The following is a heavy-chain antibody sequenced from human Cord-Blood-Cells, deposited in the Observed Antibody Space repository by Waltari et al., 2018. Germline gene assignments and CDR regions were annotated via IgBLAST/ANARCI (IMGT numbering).Heavy chain of an antibody. D-gene: IGHD2-8*01. CDR2: IIPIFGTA. CDR3: ARVLCRGVIDGVCAYSCDY. V-gene: IGHV1-69*06. Sequence: QVQLVQSGAEVKKPGSSVKVSCKASGGTFSSYAISWVRQAPGQGLEWMGGIIPIFGTANYAQKFQGRVTITADKSTSTGYMELSSLRSEDTAVYYCARVLCRGVIDGVCAYSCDYWGQGTLVTVSS. J-gene: IGHJ4*02. CDR1: GGTFSSYA.